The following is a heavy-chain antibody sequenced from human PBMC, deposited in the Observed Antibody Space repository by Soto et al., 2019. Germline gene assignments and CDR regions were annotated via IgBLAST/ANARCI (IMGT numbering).Heavy chain of an antibody. J-gene: IGHJ4*02. Sequence: GGSLRLSCTASGFTFRTYAMTWFRQAPGRGLEWVSAISGSAGTFYATSVKGRFTISRDNSRSTVDLQVHSLRAEDSAIYYCAKEKDYDSTWGRDRYTSHYWGRGTLVTV. D-gene: IGHD3-16*02. CDR3: AKEKDYDSTWGRDRYTSHY. V-gene: IGHV3-23*01. CDR1: GFTFRTYA. CDR2: ISGSAGT.